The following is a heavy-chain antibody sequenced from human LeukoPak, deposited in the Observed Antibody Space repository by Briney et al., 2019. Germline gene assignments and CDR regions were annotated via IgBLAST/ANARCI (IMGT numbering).Heavy chain of an antibody. CDR3: AKDYRSSSSFLTH. D-gene: IGHD6-13*01. CDR1: GFTFSSYG. J-gene: IGHJ4*02. V-gene: IGHV3-30*02. Sequence: GGSLRLSCAASGFTFSSYGMHWVRQAPGKGLEWVAFIRYDGSNKYYADSVKGRFTISRDNSKNTLYLQMNSLRAEDTAVYYCAKDYRSSSSFLTHWGQGTLVTVSS. CDR2: IRYDGSNK.